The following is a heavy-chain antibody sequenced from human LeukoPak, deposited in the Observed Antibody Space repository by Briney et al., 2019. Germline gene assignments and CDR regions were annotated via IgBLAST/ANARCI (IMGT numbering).Heavy chain of an antibody. V-gene: IGHV1-18*01. D-gene: IGHD2-2*01. CDR2: ISAYNGNT. CDR1: GYTFTSYG. Sequence: ASVKVSCKASGYTFTSYGISWVRQAPGQGLEWMGWISAYNGNTNYAQKLQGRVTMTTDTSTSTAYMELRSLRSDDTAVYYCARDVLGYCSSTSCYADYYYYGMDVWGQGTTVTVPS. CDR3: ARDVLGYCSSTSCYADYYYYGMDV. J-gene: IGHJ6*02.